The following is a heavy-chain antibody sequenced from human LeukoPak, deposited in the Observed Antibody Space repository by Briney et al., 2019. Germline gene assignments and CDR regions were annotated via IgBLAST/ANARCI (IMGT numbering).Heavy chain of an antibody. V-gene: IGHV3-48*01. D-gene: IGHD5-24*01. Sequence: GGSLRLSCAVSGFSLSSYNMNWVRQAPGKGVEWLSYISQSGSTIYYRDSVKGRFTISKDNGKNSVFLQMNSLRAEDTAVYYCARAEEMATITSPSYYYYYMDVWGKGTTVTTSS. CDR1: GFSLSSYN. CDR3: ARAEEMATITSPSYYYYYMDV. J-gene: IGHJ6*03. CDR2: ISQSGSTI.